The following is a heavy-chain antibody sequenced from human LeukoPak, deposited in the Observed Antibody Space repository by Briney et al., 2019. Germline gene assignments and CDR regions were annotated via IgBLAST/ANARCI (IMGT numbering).Heavy chain of an antibody. CDR3: ARSIRARKGWFDP. V-gene: IGHV3-30-3*01. CDR2: ISYDGSNK. Sequence: PGGSLRLSCAASGFTFSSYAMSWVRQAPGKGLEWVAVISYDGSNKYYADSVKGRFTISRDNSKNTLYLQMNSLRAEDTAVYYCARSIRARKGWFDPWGQGTLVTVSS. CDR1: GFTFSSYA. J-gene: IGHJ5*02.